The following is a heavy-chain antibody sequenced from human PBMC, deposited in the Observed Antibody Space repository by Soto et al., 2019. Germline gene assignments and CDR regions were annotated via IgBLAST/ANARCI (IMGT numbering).Heavy chain of an antibody. J-gene: IGHJ4*02. CDR1: GGSISSSSYY. CDR2: IYYSGST. CDR3: ARAPGRITMIVKIPYYFDY. V-gene: IGHV4-39*01. D-gene: IGHD3-22*01. Sequence: NPSETLSLTCTVSGGSISSSSYYWGWIRQPPGKGLEWIGSIYYSGSTYYNPSLKSRVTISVDTSKNQFSLKLSSVTAADTAVYYCARAPGRITMIVKIPYYFDYWGQGTLVTVSS.